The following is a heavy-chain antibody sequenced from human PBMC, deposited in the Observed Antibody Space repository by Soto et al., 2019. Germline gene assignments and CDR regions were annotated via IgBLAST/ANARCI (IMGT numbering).Heavy chain of an antibody. J-gene: IGHJ4*02. CDR3: AKPTPDIVVVPAATFDY. CDR1: GFTFSSYA. Sequence: PGGSLRLSCAASGFTFSSYAMSWVRQAPGKGLEWVSAISGSGGSTYYADSVKGRFTISRDNSKNTLYLQMNSLRAEDTAVYYCAKPTPDIVVVPAATFDYWGQGTLVTVSS. V-gene: IGHV3-23*01. D-gene: IGHD2-2*01. CDR2: ISGSGGST.